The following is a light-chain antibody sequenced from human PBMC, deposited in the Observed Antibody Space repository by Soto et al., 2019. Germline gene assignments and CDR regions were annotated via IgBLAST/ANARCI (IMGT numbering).Light chain of an antibody. V-gene: IGLV2-11*01. CDR3: CSYAGNYTYV. CDR1: SSDIGNYNY. J-gene: IGLJ1*01. CDR2: DVR. Sequence: QSALTQPRSVSGSPGQSVTISCSGSSSDIGNYNYVSWYQQHPDKAPKVIIYDVRKRPSGVPHRFSGSKSGNTASLTISRLQSDDEADYYCCSYAGNYTYVFGGGTKLTVL.